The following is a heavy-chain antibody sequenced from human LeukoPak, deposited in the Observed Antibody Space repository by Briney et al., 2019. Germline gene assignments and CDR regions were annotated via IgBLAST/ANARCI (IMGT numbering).Heavy chain of an antibody. J-gene: IGHJ4*02. Sequence: SETLSLNCTGSGGSISSYYWSWIRQPPGKGLEWIGYIYYSGSTNYNPSLKSRVTISVDTSKNQFSLKLSSVTAADTAVYYCARHRPYYDILTGYSQSFDYWGQGTLVTVSS. CDR1: GGSISSYY. D-gene: IGHD3-9*01. CDR2: IYYSGST. V-gene: IGHV4-59*08. CDR3: ARHRPYYDILTGYSQSFDY.